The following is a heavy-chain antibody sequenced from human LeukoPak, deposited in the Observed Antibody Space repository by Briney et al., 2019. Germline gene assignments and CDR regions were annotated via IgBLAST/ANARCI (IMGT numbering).Heavy chain of an antibody. CDR1: GFTFSSYG. CDR3: ATGHPIVVVVAARTNGDY. V-gene: IGHV3-30*02. Sequence: GGSLRLSCAASGFTFSSYGMHWVRQAPGKGLEWVAFIRYDGSNKYYADSVKGRFTIPIDNSKNTLYLQMNSLRAENTAVYYCATGHPIVVVVAARTNGDYWGQGTLVTVSS. D-gene: IGHD2-15*01. CDR2: IRYDGSNK. J-gene: IGHJ4*02.